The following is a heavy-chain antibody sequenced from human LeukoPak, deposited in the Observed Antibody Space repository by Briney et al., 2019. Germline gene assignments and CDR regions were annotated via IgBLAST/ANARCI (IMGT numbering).Heavy chain of an antibody. J-gene: IGHJ6*03. CDR3: ARDRARGSGIPNYYYYMDV. CDR1: GGSISSYY. CDR2: IYTSGST. V-gene: IGHV4-4*07. Sequence: SETLSLTCTVSGGSISSYYWSWIRQPAGKGLEWIGRIYTSGSTNYNPSLKSRVTMSVDMSKNQFSLKLRSVTAADTAVYYCARDRARGSGIPNYYYYMDVWGRGTTVTVSS. D-gene: IGHD3-10*01.